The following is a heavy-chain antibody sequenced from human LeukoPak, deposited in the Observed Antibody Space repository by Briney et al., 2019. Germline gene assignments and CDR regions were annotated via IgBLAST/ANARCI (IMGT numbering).Heavy chain of an antibody. Sequence: SETLSLTCTVSGGSISSYYWSWIRQPPGKGLEWIGYIYYSGSTNYNPSLKCRVTISVDTSKNQFSLKLSSVTAADTAVYYCARRPYDILTGDYYYGMDVWGQGTTVTVP. CDR1: GGSISSYY. CDR3: ARRPYDILTGDYYYGMDV. CDR2: IYYSGST. V-gene: IGHV4-59*01. D-gene: IGHD3-9*01. J-gene: IGHJ6*02.